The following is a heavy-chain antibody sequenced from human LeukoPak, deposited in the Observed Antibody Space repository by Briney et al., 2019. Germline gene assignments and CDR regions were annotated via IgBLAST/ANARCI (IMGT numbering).Heavy chain of an antibody. J-gene: IGHJ4*02. Sequence: ASVKVSCKASGYTFTGYYMHWVRQAPGQGLEWMGRINPNSGGTNYAHKFQGRVTMTRDTSISTAYMELSRLRSDVTTVYYCARLGSGYFIDYWGQGTLVTVSS. CDR2: INPNSGGT. D-gene: IGHD3-22*01. CDR3: ARLGSGYFIDY. V-gene: IGHV1-2*06. CDR1: GYTFTGYY.